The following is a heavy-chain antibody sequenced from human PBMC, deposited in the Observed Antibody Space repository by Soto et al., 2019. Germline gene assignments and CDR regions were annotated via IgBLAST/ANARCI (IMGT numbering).Heavy chain of an antibody. CDR2: INAGNGNT. Sequence: ASVKVSCKASGYTFTSYAMHWVRQAPGQRLEWMGWINAGNGNTKQSQKFQGRVTITRDTSTSTVYMELSSLRSEDTAVYYCAREYYYGSGPWYWGQG. CDR3: AREYYYGSGPWY. V-gene: IGHV1-3*01. CDR1: GYTFTSYA. J-gene: IGHJ4*02. D-gene: IGHD3-10*01.